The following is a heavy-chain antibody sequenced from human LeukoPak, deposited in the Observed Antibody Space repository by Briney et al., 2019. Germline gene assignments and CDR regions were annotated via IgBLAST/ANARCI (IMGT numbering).Heavy chain of an antibody. CDR1: DDSITMYY. CDR2: INHSGST. D-gene: IGHD3-22*01. Sequence: LVKPSETLSLTCSVSDDSITMYYWTWIRQPPGKGLEWIGEINHSGSTNYNPSLKSRVTISVDTSKNQFSLKLSSVTAADTAVYYCARAVRYYYDSSGYYHYYYYMDVWGKGTTVTVSS. J-gene: IGHJ6*03. V-gene: IGHV4-34*01. CDR3: ARAVRYYYDSSGYYHYYYYMDV.